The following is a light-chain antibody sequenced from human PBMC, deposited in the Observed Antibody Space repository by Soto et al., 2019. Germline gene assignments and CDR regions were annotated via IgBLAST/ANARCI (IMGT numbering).Light chain of an antibody. CDR2: DVS. CDR3: GSYTTSSNYV. J-gene: IGLJ1*01. CDR1: SSDIDAYNY. V-gene: IGLV2-14*01. Sequence: QSVLTQPASVSGSPGQSITISCTGTSSDIDAYNYVSWYQQHPGKAPKLMIYDVSNRPSGISNRFSGSKSGNTASLTISGLHAEEEADYYCGSYTTSSNYVFETGTKVTVL.